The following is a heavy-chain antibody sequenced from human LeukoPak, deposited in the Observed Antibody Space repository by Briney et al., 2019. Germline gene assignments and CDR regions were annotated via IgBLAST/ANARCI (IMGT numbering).Heavy chain of an antibody. V-gene: IGHV1-8*01. Sequence: ASVKVSCKASVYTFTSYDINWVRQATGQGLEWMGWMNPNSGHTGYAQKFQGRVTMTRNTSISTAYMELSSLRSEDTAVYYCARGLILVPAANDYWGQGTLVTVSS. J-gene: IGHJ4*02. CDR2: MNPNSGHT. CDR3: ARGLILVPAANDY. CDR1: VYTFTSYD. D-gene: IGHD2-2*01.